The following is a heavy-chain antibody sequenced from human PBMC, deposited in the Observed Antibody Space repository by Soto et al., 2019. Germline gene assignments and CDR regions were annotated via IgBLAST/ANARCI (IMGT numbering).Heavy chain of an antibody. D-gene: IGHD1-26*01. CDR2: IHNDGSRT. V-gene: IGHV3-74*01. Sequence: GGSLRLSCAVSGFSFSSVWMHWARQAPGKGLVWVAHIHNDGSRTSYADSVKGRFTISRDNAKNTLYLQMNSLRAEDTAMYYCARDFGEVGSTAAFDIWGQGTMVTVSS. CDR3: ARDFGEVGSTAAFDI. CDR1: GFSFSSVW. J-gene: IGHJ3*02.